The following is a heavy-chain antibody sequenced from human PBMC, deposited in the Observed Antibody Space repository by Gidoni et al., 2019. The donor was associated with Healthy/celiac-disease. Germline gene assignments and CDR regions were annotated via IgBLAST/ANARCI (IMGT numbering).Heavy chain of an antibody. Sequence: QVQLVESGGGVVQPGRSLRLSCAASGFTFSSYGMHWVRQAPGKGLEWVAVIWYDGSNKYYADSVKGRFTISRDNSKNTLYLQMNSLRAEDTAVYYCASGGKPVHGAFDIWGQGTMVTVSS. CDR3: ASGGKPVHGAFDI. V-gene: IGHV3-33*01. J-gene: IGHJ3*02. CDR1: GFTFSSYG. CDR2: IWYDGSNK. D-gene: IGHD1-26*01.